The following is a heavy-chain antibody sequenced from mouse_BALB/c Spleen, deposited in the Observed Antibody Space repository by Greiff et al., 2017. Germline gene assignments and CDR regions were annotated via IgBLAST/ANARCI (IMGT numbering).Heavy chain of an antibody. CDR2: ISSGGST. D-gene: IGHD1-2*01. CDR1: GFTFSSYA. J-gene: IGHJ2*01. Sequence: EVKLMESGGGLVKPGGSLKLSCAASGFTFSSYAMSWVRQTPEKRLEWVASISSGGSTYYPDSVKGRFTISRDNARNILYLQMSSLRSEDTAMYYCARGPHYYGYQYYFDYWGQGTTLTVSS. CDR3: ARGPHYYGYQYYFDY. V-gene: IGHV5-6-5*01.